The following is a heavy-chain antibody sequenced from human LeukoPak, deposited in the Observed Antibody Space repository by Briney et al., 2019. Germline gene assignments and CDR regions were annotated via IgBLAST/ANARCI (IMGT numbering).Heavy chain of an antibody. CDR1: GFTFDDYA. J-gene: IGHJ3*02. CDR3: AKDLQGEPVDAFDI. Sequence: PGRSLRLSCAASGFTFDDYAMHWVRQAPGKGLEWVSGISWNSGSIGYADSVKGRFTISRDNAKNSLYLQMNSLRAEDMTLYYCAKDLQGEPVDAFDIWGQGTMVTVSS. D-gene: IGHD3-16*01. CDR2: ISWNSGSI. V-gene: IGHV3-9*03.